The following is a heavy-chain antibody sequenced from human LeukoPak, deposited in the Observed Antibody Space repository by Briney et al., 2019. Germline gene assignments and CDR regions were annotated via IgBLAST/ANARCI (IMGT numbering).Heavy chain of an antibody. J-gene: IGHJ4*02. CDR2: IYHNGRT. D-gene: IGHD1-26*01. V-gene: IGHV4-4*02. CDR1: DDSISSNKW. CDR3: AREEGATKYIDY. Sequence: PSGTLSLTCAVSDDSISSNKWWNWVRQPPGKGLEWIGEIYHNGRTNYNPSLKSRVTISVDKSKNQFSLKLTSVTAADTAVYYCAREEGATKYIDYWGQGTLVTVSS.